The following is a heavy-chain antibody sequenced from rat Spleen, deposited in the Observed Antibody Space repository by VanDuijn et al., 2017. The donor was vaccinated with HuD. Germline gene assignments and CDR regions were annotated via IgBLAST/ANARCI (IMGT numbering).Heavy chain of an antibody. D-gene: IGHD4-3*01. Sequence: EVQLVESGGGLVQPGRSMKLSCAASGFTFSNYYMAWVRQAPTKGLEWVASISSGGTKTYYRDSVKGRFTVSRDNAKSTVHLQMDSLRSEDTATYYCVRQDTSGYANWFGFWGQGTLVTVSS. CDR1: GFTFSNYY. V-gene: IGHV5-25*01. CDR3: VRQDTSGYANWFGF. J-gene: IGHJ3*01. CDR2: ISSGGTKT.